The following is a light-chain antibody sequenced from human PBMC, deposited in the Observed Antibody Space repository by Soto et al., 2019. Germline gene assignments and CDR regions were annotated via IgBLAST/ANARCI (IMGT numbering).Light chain of an antibody. CDR3: QQYYSTPWT. J-gene: IGKJ1*01. V-gene: IGKV4-1*01. CDR2: WAS. Sequence: IVMTPSPASLAVSLVERATITCESRQSVLSSSNSKNYLAWYQQKPGQPPKLLIYWASTRDSGVPDRFSGSGSGTDFTLTISSLQADDVAVYYCQQYYSTPWTFGQGTKVDI. CDR1: QSVLSSSNSKNY.